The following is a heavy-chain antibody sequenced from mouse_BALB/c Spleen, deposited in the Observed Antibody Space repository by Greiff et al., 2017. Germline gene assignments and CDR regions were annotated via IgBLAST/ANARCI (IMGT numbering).Heavy chain of an antibody. Sequence: VQLQQSGAELVRPGTSVKVSCKASGYAFPNYLIEWVKQRPGQGLEWIGVINPGSGGTNYNEKFKGKATLTADKSSSTAYMQLSSLTSDDSAVYFCARDYGSSQFAYWGQGTLVTVSA. CDR2: INPGSGGT. D-gene: IGHD1-1*01. CDR1: GYAFPNYL. V-gene: IGHV1-54*01. J-gene: IGHJ3*01. CDR3: ARDYGSSQFAY.